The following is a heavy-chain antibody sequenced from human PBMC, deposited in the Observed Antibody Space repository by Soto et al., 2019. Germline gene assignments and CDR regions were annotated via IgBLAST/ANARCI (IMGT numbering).Heavy chain of an antibody. CDR2: IYYSGST. CDR1: GVSISSSSYY. Sequence: QLQLQESGPGLVKPSETLSLTYTVSGVSISSSSYYWGWIRQPPGKGLEWIGSIYYSGSTYYNPSLKSRVTISVDTSKNQFSLKLSSVTAADTAVYYCARQGPETTGDYWGQGTLVTVSS. J-gene: IGHJ4*02. V-gene: IGHV4-39*01. D-gene: IGHD4-17*01. CDR3: ARQGPETTGDY.